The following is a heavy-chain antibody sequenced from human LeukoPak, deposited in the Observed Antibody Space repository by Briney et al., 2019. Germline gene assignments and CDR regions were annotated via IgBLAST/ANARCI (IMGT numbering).Heavy chain of an antibody. V-gene: IGHV3-72*01. Sequence: GGSLRLSCVASGFTFSNYGMHWVRQAPGKGLEWVGRTRNEANIYTTKYAASVKGRFTISRDDSKNSLYLQMNSLKTEDTAVYYCASPVGATTVRAFNIWGQGTMVTVSS. CDR1: GFTFSNYG. J-gene: IGHJ3*02. CDR2: TRNEANIYTT. CDR3: ASPVGATTVRAFNI. D-gene: IGHD1-26*01.